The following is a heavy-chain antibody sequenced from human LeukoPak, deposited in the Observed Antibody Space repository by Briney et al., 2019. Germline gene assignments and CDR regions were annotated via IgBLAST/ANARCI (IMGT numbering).Heavy chain of an antibody. CDR1: GFAFSDYY. J-gene: IGHJ3*02. D-gene: IGHD4-17*01. Sequence: GGSLRLSCAASGFAFSDYYMSWIRQAPGKGLEWVSYISNSHSIIYYADSVKGRFTISRDNAKNSLYLQMNSLRAEDTAVYYCARVHKTTVTTFAFDIWGRGTMVTVSS. V-gene: IGHV3-11*01. CDR2: ISNSHSII. CDR3: ARVHKTTVTTFAFDI.